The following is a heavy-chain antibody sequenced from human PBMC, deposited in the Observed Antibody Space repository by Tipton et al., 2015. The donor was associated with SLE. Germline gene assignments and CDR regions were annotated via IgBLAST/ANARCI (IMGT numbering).Heavy chain of an antibody. D-gene: IGHD2-2*01. CDR1: GGSISSHY. V-gene: IGHV4-59*11. Sequence: TLSLTCTVSGGSISSHYWSWIRQPPGKGLEWIGYIYYSGSTNYNPSLKSRVTISVDTSKNQFSLKLSSVTAADTAVYYCARSYCSSNSCYSGYYFDYWGQGSLVTVSS. J-gene: IGHJ4*02. CDR3: ARSYCSSNSCYSGYYFDY. CDR2: IYYSGST.